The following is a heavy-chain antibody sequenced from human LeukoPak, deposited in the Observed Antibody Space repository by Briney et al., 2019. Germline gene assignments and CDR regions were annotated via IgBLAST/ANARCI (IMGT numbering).Heavy chain of an antibody. Sequence: ASVKVSCKVSGYTLTELSMHWVRQAPGKGLEWMGGFDPEDGETIYAQKFQGRVTMTEDTSTDTAYMELSSLRSEDTAVYYCARDQLPSGSYFYEDDYWGQGTLVTVSS. D-gene: IGHD1-26*01. J-gene: IGHJ4*02. CDR2: FDPEDGET. CDR1: GYTLTELS. CDR3: ARDQLPSGSYFYEDDY. V-gene: IGHV1-24*01.